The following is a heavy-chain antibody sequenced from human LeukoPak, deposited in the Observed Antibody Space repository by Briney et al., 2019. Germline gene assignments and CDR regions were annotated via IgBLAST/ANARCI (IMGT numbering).Heavy chain of an antibody. J-gene: IGHJ4*02. CDR1: GISFNNYG. Sequence: GGSLRLSCAASGISFNNYGMSWVRQAPGKGLEWVSSISNGGHHTYYADSVRGRFTISRDNSKNTLYLQMDSLRAADTAVYYCAKDRGYSYGYEYYFDYWGQGALVTVSS. D-gene: IGHD5-18*01. CDR2: ISNGGHHT. CDR3: AKDRGYSYGYEYYFDY. V-gene: IGHV3-23*01.